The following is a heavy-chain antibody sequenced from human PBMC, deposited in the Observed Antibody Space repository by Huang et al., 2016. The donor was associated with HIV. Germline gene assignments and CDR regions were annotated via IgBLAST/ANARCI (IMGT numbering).Heavy chain of an antibody. CDR1: GFAFSSYG. CDR2: IGSDSSYI. V-gene: IGHV3-21*02. J-gene: IGHJ5*02. CDR3: AYQQWLVGGLNH. D-gene: IGHD6-19*01. Sequence: EVELVESGGGLVKPGGSLRLSCAASGFAFSSYGMNWVRQAPGKGLEWVAFIGSDSSYIYYADSWKGRVTISRDNAKSSIDLQLDSLRAEDTAVYYCAYQQWLVGGLNHWGQGTLVVVSS.